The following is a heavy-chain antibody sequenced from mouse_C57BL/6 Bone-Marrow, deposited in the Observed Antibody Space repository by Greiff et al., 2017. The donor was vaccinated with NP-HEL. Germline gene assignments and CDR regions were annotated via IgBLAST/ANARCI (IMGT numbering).Heavy chain of an antibody. J-gene: IGHJ3*01. D-gene: IGHD2-5*01. V-gene: IGHV5-6*01. Sequence: EVQLQQSGGDLVKPGGSLKLSCAASGFTFSSYGMSWVRQTPDKRLEWVATISSGGSYTYYPDSVKGRFTISRDNAKNTLYLQMSSLKSEDTAMYYCARPPAYYSNYVFAYWGQGTLVTVSA. CDR3: ARPPAYYSNYVFAY. CDR2: ISSGGSYT. CDR1: GFTFSSYG.